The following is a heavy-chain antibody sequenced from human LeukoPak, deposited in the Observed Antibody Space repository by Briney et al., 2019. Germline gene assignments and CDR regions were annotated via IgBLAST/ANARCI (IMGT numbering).Heavy chain of an antibody. D-gene: IGHD3-22*01. CDR3: ARVGYYYDSSALDAFDI. J-gene: IGHJ3*02. Sequence: ASVKVSCKASGYTFTSYGISWVRQAPGQGLEWMGWISAYNGNTNYAQKLQGRVTMTTDTSTSTAYMELRSLRSDDTAVYYCARVGYYYDSSALDAFDIWGQGTMVTVSS. V-gene: IGHV1-18*01. CDR2: ISAYNGNT. CDR1: GYTFTSYG.